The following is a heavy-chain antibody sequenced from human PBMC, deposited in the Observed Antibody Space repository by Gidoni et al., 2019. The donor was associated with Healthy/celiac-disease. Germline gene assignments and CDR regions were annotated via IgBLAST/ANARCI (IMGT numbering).Heavy chain of an antibody. Sequence: QVQLVESGGGVVQPGRSLRLSCSASGFTCSNYGMHWVRQAPGKGLEWVAVIWYDGSNKYYADSVKGRFTISRDNSKNTLYLQMNSLRAEDTAVYYCARDRSEVREVVVAASEGMDVWGQGTTVTVSS. CDR2: IWYDGSNK. D-gene: IGHD2-15*01. J-gene: IGHJ6*02. CDR3: ARDRSEVREVVVAASEGMDV. V-gene: IGHV3-33*01. CDR1: GFTCSNYG.